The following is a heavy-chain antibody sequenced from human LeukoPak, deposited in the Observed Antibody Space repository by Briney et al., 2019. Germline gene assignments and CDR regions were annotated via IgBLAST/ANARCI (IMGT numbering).Heavy chain of an antibody. CDR3: ASWLVVPAAIDY. D-gene: IGHD2-2*02. CDR2: IYYSGTT. J-gene: IGHJ4*02. CDR1: GGSISSGDYY. V-gene: IGHV4-30-4*01. Sequence: SETLSLTCTVSGGSISSGDYYWSWIRQPPGKXXXWIGYIYYSGTTFYNPSLKSRVIISLDTSKNQFSLRLSSVTAADTAVYYCASWLVVPAAIDYWGQGTLVTVSS.